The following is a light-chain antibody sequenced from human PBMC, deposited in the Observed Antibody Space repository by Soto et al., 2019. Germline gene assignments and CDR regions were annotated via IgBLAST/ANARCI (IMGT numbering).Light chain of an antibody. J-gene: IGKJ2*01. Sequence: PGERATLSCRASQSVSIYLAWYQQKPGQAPRLLIYDASNRATGIPARFSGSGSGTDFTLTISSLEPEDFAVYYCQQRSNWPPMYTFGQGTKLEIK. CDR3: QQRSNWPPMYT. CDR1: QSVSIY. CDR2: DAS. V-gene: IGKV3-11*01.